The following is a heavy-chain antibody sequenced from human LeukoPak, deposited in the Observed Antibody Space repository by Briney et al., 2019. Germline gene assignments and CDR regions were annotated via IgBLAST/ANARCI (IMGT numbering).Heavy chain of an antibody. Sequence: GGSLRLSCAASGFTFSSYWMHCVRQAPGKGLVWVSRINSDGSSTSYADSVKGRFTVSRDNAKNTLYLQMNSLRAEDTAVYYCARVPKWELLDAFDIWGQGTMVTVSS. J-gene: IGHJ3*02. CDR3: ARVPKWELLDAFDI. CDR1: GFTFSSYW. D-gene: IGHD1-26*01. CDR2: INSDGSST. V-gene: IGHV3-74*01.